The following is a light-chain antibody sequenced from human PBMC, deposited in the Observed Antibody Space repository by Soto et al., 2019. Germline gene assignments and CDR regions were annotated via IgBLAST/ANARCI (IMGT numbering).Light chain of an antibody. CDR2: DTS. J-gene: IGKJ1*01. V-gene: IGKV3-11*01. CDR1: QSLSSS. CDR3: HQRSNWWT. Sequence: EIVLTQSPATLSLFPGERATLSCRASQSLSSSLAWYQQKPGQAPRVLNYDTSSRATGIPARFSGSGSGTDFTLTISSLEPEDSAVYYCHQRSNWWTFGQGTRVEIK.